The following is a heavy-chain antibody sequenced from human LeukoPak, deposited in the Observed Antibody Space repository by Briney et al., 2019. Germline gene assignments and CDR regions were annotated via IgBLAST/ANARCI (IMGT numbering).Heavy chain of an antibody. Sequence: PSQTLSLTCTVSGGSISSGDYYWSWIRQPPGKGLEWIGYIYYSGSTYYNPSLKSRVTISVDTSKNQFSPKLSSVTAADTAVYYCARAGPTYYYDSSGYYSDYWGQRTLVTVSS. CDR2: IYYSGST. J-gene: IGHJ4*02. D-gene: IGHD3-22*01. V-gene: IGHV4-30-4*08. CDR1: GGSISSGDYY. CDR3: ARAGPTYYYDSSGYYSDY.